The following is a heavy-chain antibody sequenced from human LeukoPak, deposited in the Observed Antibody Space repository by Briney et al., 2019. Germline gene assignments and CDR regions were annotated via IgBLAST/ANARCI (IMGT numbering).Heavy chain of an antibody. CDR3: ARGMSSSWPGRLDY. D-gene: IGHD6-13*01. V-gene: IGHV4-39*07. CDR1: GGSISSSSYY. J-gene: IGHJ4*02. Sequence: PSETLSLTCTVSGGSISSSSYYWGWIRQPPGKGLEWIGSIYYSGSTYYNPSLKSRVTISVDTSKNQFSLKLSSVTAADTAVYYCARGMSSSWPGRLDYWGQGILVTVSS. CDR2: IYYSGST.